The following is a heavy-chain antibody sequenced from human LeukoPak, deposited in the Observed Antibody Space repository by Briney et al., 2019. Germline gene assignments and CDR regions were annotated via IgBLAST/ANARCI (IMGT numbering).Heavy chain of an antibody. CDR2: IPYIGST. CDR3: ARDLVTVTKGFDI. V-gene: IGHV4-59*11. Sequence: PSETLSLTCAVSGDSFSSHYWTWIRQPPGKGLEWIGYIPYIGSTNYNPSLKSRVTISIDTSKNQFSLKLSSVTAADTAVYYCARDLVTVTKGFDIWGQGTMVSVSS. D-gene: IGHD4-17*01. J-gene: IGHJ3*02. CDR1: GDSFSSHY.